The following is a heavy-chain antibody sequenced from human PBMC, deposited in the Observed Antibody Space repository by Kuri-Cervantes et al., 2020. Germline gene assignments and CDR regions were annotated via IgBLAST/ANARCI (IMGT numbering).Heavy chain of an antibody. CDR3: ARNLNGDY. CDR1: GFTFSNAW. Sequence: GESLKISCAASGFTFSNAWMSWVRQAPGKGLEWVSVIYSGGSTYYADSVKGRFTISRDNSKNTLYLQMNSLRAEDTAVYYCARNLNGDYWGQGTLVTVSS. D-gene: IGHD1-1*01. V-gene: IGHV3-53*01. CDR2: IYSGGST. J-gene: IGHJ4*02.